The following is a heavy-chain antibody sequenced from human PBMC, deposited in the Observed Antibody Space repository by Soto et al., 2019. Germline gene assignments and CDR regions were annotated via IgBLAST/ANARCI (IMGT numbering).Heavy chain of an antibody. D-gene: IGHD5-12*01. V-gene: IGHV4-30-4*01. CDR1: GGSIISCDYY. Sequence: SETLSLTCTVSGGSIISCDYYWSLIRQPPGKGLEWIGYIYYSGSTYYNPSLKSRVTISVDTSKNQFSLKLSSVTAADTAVYYCAREQRGYSGSAPRAANWFDPWGQGTLVTVSS. CDR2: IYYSGST. CDR3: AREQRGYSGSAPRAANWFDP. J-gene: IGHJ5*02.